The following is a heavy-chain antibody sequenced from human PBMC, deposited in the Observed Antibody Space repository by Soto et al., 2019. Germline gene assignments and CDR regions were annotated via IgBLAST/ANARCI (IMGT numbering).Heavy chain of an antibody. CDR1: GFTFSSYG. CDR3: AKKKYYESSGYYQPFDY. D-gene: IGHD3-22*01. CDR2: ISYDGSNK. Sequence: GGSLRLSCAASGFTFSSYGMHWVRQAPGKGLEWVAVISYDGSNKYYADSVKGRFTISRDNSKNTLYLQMNSLRAEDTAVYYCAKKKYYESSGYYQPFDYWGQGTLVTVSS. V-gene: IGHV3-30*18. J-gene: IGHJ4*02.